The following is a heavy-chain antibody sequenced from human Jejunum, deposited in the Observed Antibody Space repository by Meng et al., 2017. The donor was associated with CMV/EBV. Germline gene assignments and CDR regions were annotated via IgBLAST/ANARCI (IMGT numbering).Heavy chain of an antibody. J-gene: IGHJ6*02. Sequence: TFRKFGMHWARQAPGKGLEWVSMISYDGSETFYADFVKGRFTISRDNFKSTVYLQMNSLRSEDTSMFYCARGADDHNNYYYGVDVWGPGTTVTVSS. D-gene: IGHD5-24*01. CDR3: ARGADDHNNYYYGVDV. CDR2: ISYDGSET. CDR1: TFRKFG. V-gene: IGHV3-30*03.